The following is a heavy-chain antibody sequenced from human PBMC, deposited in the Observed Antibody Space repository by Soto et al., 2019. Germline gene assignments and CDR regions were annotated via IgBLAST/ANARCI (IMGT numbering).Heavy chain of an antibody. J-gene: IGHJ3*02. Sequence: WGSLRLSCAASGFTFSSYWMHWVRQAPGKGLVWFSRVKGDGSERTYADSVKGRFTISRDNTENTLYLQMNSLRPEDTAVYYCTRAQWLADDVFDIWGHGTMVPVSS. CDR3: TRAQWLADDVFDI. CDR2: VKGDGSER. D-gene: IGHD6-19*01. CDR1: GFTFSSYW. V-gene: IGHV3-74*01.